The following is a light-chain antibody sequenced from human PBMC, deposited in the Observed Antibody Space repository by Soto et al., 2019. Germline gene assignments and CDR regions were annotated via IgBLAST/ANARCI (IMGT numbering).Light chain of an antibody. Sequence: EMVRTLSPATLSVSPGERATLSCRASQSVGSNLAWYQQKPGQAPRLLIYGASTRATGIPARFSGSGSGTEFTLTISSLQSEDFAIYYCQQYNNWPLTFGQGTRLRL. CDR1: QSVGSN. CDR2: GAS. V-gene: IGKV3-15*01. CDR3: QQYNNWPLT. J-gene: IGKJ5*01.